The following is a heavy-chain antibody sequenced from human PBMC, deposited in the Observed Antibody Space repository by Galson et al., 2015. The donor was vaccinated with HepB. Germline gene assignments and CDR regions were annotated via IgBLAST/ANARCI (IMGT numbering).Heavy chain of an antibody. Sequence: SVKVSCKASGYTFTSYAMHWVRQAPGQRLEWMGWINAGNGNTKYSQKFQGRVTITRDTSASTAYMELSSLRSEDTAVYFCARVREDTWIQLRTKAPDAFDIWGQGTMVTVSS. D-gene: IGHD5-18*01. CDR2: INAGNGNT. CDR1: GYTFTSYA. V-gene: IGHV1-3*01. CDR3: ARVREDTWIQLRTKAPDAFDI. J-gene: IGHJ3*02.